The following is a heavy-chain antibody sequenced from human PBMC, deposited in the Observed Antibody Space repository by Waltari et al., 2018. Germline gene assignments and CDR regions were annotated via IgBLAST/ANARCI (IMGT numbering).Heavy chain of an antibody. D-gene: IGHD4-4*01. Sequence: QVQLQQWGAGLLKPSETLSLTCAVYGGSFSGYYWSWIRQPPGKGLEWIGEINHSGSTNYNPALKSRVTISVDTSKNQFSLKLSSVTAADTAVYYCAREEGNAYYYYYYMDVWGKGTTVTISS. CDR1: GGSFSGYY. CDR3: AREEGNAYYYYYYMDV. J-gene: IGHJ6*03. V-gene: IGHV4-34*01. CDR2: INHSGST.